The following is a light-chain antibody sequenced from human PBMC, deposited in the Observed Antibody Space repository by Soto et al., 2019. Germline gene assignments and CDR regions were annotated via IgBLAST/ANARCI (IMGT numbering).Light chain of an antibody. V-gene: IGKV3-20*01. CDR2: GAS. J-gene: IGKJ5*01. CDR3: QQYGSPIT. CDR1: QSVSSSD. Sequence: EIVLTQSPGTLSLSPGERATLSCRSSQSVSSSDLAWYQQKPGQAPRLLIYGASSRATGIPDRFSGSGSGTDFTLTISRLEREDFAVYDCQQYGSPITVSQGARLEIK.